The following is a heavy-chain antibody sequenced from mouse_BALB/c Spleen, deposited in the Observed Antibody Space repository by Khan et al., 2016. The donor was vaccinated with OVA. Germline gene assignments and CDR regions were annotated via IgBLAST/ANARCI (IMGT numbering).Heavy chain of an antibody. D-gene: IGHD2-14*01. V-gene: IGHV2-2*01. CDR3: ARNSYMYDFTY. CDR2: IRSGGST. J-gene: IGHJ3*01. CDR1: GFSLNTYG. Sequence: QVQLKQSGPGLVQPSLSLSITCTVSGFSLNTYGIHWIRQSQGKGLEWLGVIRSGGSTDYNGAFISRLNITKDNSKSQVFFKLSSLQADDTAIYYCARNSYMYDFTYWGQGTLVTVSA.